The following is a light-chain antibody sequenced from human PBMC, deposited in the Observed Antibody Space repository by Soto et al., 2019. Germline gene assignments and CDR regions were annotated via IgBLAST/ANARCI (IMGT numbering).Light chain of an antibody. CDR2: DVT. Sequence: QSALTQPASVSGSPGHSITISCTGTSSDVGDYNYVSWYQQYPGKAPKLMIYDVTNRPSGVSNRFSGSKSGNTASLTISGLQAEDEADYYCSSYTSGTTFYVFGTGTQLPS. J-gene: IGLJ1*01. CDR3: SSYTSGTTFYV. V-gene: IGLV2-14*01. CDR1: SSDVGDYNY.